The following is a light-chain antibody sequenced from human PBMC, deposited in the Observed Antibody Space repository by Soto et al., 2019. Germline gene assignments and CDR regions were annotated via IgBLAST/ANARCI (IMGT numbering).Light chain of an antibody. V-gene: IGKV1-39*01. CDR3: QQSYSTPPT. J-gene: IGKJ5*01. CDR1: QSISSY. Sequence: DLQMTPSNSSLSASVGDSVPTIGRASQSISSYLNWYQQKPGKDPKLLIYAASSLQSGVPSRFSGSGSGTDFTLTISSLQPEDFATYYCQQSYSTPPTCGQGPRLAIK. CDR2: AAS.